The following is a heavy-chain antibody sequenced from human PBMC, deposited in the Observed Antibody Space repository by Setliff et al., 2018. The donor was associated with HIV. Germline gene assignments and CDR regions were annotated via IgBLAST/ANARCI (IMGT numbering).Heavy chain of an antibody. CDR2: TMPISGTP. J-gene: IGHJ4*02. CDR1: GGTFSSYA. V-gene: IGHV1-69*13. Sequence: SVKVSCKASGGTFSSYAIYWVRQAPGQGLEWMGGTMPISGTPNYAQKFQGRVTITADESTNTAYMELSSLRSEDTAVYYCARALYTNLAHFDYLGQGTLVTVSS. D-gene: IGHD4-4*01. CDR3: ARALYTNLAHFDY.